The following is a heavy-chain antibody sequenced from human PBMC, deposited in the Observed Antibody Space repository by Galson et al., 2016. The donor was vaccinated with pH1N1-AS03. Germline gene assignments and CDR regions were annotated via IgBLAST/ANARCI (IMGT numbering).Heavy chain of an antibody. CDR1: GFTFSTYW. J-gene: IGHJ5*02. CDR2: INSDGSSA. V-gene: IGHV3-74*01. Sequence: SLRLSCAASGFTFSTYWMHWVRQAPGKGLVWVSHINSDGSSATYADSVKGRFTISRDNAKNTLYLQMGSLRADDTAVYYCGRGGRMQDLVPASWGQGTLVTVSS. CDR3: GRGGRMQDLVPAS. D-gene: IGHD3-10*01.